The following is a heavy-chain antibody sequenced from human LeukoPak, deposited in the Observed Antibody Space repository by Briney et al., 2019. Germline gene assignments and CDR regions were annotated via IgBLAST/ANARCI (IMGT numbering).Heavy chain of an antibody. CDR2: MNPNSGNT. D-gene: IGHD1-26*01. J-gene: IGHJ3*02. CDR3: ASPHYSGSWVNAFDI. V-gene: IGHV1-8*03. Sequence: ASVKVSCKASGYTFTSYDINWVRQATGQGLEWMGWMNPNSGNTGYAQKFQGRVTITRNTSISTAYMELSSLRSEDTAVYYCASPHYSGSWVNAFDIWGQGTMVTVSS. CDR1: GYTFTSYD.